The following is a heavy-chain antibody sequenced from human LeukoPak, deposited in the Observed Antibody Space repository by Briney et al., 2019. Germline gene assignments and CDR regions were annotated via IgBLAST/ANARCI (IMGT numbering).Heavy chain of an antibody. V-gene: IGHV1-69*04. CDR2: IIPILGIA. CDR3: SRSGGY. J-gene: IGHJ4*02. Sequence: ASVKVSCKASGGTFSSYAISWVRQAPGQGLEWMGRIIPILGIANYAQKLQGRVTMTTDTSTSTAYMELRSLRSDDTAVYYCSRSGGYWGQGTLVTVSS. CDR1: GGTFSSYA. D-gene: IGHD4-23*01.